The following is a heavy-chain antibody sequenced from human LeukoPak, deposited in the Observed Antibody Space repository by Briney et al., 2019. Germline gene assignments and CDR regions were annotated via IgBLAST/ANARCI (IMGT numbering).Heavy chain of an antibody. Sequence: GWSLRLSCAASGFTFTSYAMCWVRQAPGKGLEWVSCIGNSGCDTRYADSVRGRFTVSRDTSRHTFFLEMNSLRAEDTAIYYCAKRGGDSSGWGPFDYWGQGTLVTVSS. V-gene: IGHV3-23*01. CDR1: GFTFTSYA. J-gene: IGHJ4*02. CDR2: IGNSGCDT. CDR3: AKRGGDSSGWGPFDY. D-gene: IGHD6-19*01.